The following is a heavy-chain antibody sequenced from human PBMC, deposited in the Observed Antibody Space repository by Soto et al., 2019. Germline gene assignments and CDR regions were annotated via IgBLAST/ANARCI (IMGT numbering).Heavy chain of an antibody. CDR1: GGSISSSNW. V-gene: IGHV4-4*02. CDR2: IYHSGST. Sequence: QVQLQESGPGLVKPSGTLSLTCAVSGGSISSSNWWSWGRQPPGKGLGWIGEIYHSGSTNYNPSLKSRVTISVDKSKNQFSLKLSSVTAADTAVYYCARAALLVGATRELGYWGQGTLVTVSS. CDR3: ARAALLVGATRELGY. J-gene: IGHJ4*02. D-gene: IGHD1-26*01.